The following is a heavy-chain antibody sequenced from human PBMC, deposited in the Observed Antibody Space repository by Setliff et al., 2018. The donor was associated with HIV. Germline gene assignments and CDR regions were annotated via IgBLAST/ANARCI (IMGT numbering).Heavy chain of an antibody. D-gene: IGHD5-12*01. CDR3: AKVRLMFLDDAFDI. CDR2: IRFDGYNK. Sequence: GGSLRLSCAVSGFTLSTFSMSWVRQAPGKGLEWVAFIRFDGYNKYYADSVKGRFTISRDNSKNTLYLQMNSLGADDRAVYYCAKVRLMFLDDAFDIWGQGTMVTVSS. CDR1: GFTLSTFS. V-gene: IGHV3-30*02. J-gene: IGHJ3*02.